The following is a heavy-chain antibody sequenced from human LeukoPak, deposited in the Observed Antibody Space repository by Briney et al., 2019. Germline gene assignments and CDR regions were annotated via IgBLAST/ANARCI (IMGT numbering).Heavy chain of an antibody. V-gene: IGHV1-8*01. J-gene: IGHJ5*02. CDR3: TTESAITISGVVFHYFDP. CDR2: MSPDDGFT. D-gene: IGHD3-3*01. Sequence: ASVKVACKSSADTLSGDDVHWVRQAPGQGLEWLGWMSPDDGFTGYAQDFQGRLTMTTDTTINTVFMELSGLKSEDTAVYYCTTESAITISGVVFHYFDPWGQGTLVTVSS. CDR1: ADTLSGDD.